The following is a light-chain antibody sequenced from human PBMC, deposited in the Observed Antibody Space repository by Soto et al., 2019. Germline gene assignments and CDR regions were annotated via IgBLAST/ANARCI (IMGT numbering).Light chain of an antibody. Sequence: IVLTQSPAILSLSPGERATLSCRASQSISSYLAWYQQKPGRAPRLLIYDASNRATSIPARFSGGGSGTDFTLTISSLEPEDFAVYYCQQRANGAVTFGGGTKVDIK. CDR2: DAS. CDR3: QQRANGAVT. J-gene: IGKJ4*01. V-gene: IGKV3-11*01. CDR1: QSISSY.